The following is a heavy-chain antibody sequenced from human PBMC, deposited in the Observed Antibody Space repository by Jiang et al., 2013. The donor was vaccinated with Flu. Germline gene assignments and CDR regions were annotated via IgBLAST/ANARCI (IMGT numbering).Heavy chain of an antibody. J-gene: IGHJ6*02. CDR1: GGSITSSSHY. CDR2: IFHTGGT. Sequence: SLTCSVSGGSITSSSHYWGWIRQPPGKGPEWIGSIFHTGGTYYNPSLESRVTISMDTSKNHFSLNLHSVSAADTAVYYCARLGGHCGGGHCIGYYAMDVWGRGTTVTVS. D-gene: IGHD2-15*01. V-gene: IGHV4-39*02. CDR3: ARLGGHCGGGHCIGYYAMDV.